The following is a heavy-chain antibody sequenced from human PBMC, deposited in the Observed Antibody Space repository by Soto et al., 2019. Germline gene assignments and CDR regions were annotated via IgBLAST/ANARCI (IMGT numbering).Heavy chain of an antibody. CDR2: INHSGSV. CDR3: ARAVAALFRGTVGVFDF. D-gene: IGHD1-7*01. V-gene: IGHV4-34*01. CDR1: GGAFNGYY. J-gene: IGHJ4*02. Sequence: QVHLQQWGAGLLKSSETLSLTCAVNGGAFNGYYWTWIRQPPGKGLEWIGEINHSGSVDYNPSLTSRVTLSSDTSNNHISLSLTSLTASDTPVYYCARAVAALFRGTVGVFDFWGQGTLVTVSS.